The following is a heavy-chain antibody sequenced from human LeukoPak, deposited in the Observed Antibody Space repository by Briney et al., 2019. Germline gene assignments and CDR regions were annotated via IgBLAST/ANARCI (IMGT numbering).Heavy chain of an antibody. V-gene: IGHV1-2*06. Sequence: ASVKVSCKASGYTFTGYYMHWVRQAPGQGLEWMGRINPNSGGTNYAQKFQGRVTMTRDTSISTAYMELSRLRSDDTAVYYCARGLRFLEWLLSVWVQGTLVTVSS. CDR2: INPNSGGT. J-gene: IGHJ4*02. CDR1: GYTFTGYY. D-gene: IGHD3-3*01. CDR3: ARGLRFLEWLLSV.